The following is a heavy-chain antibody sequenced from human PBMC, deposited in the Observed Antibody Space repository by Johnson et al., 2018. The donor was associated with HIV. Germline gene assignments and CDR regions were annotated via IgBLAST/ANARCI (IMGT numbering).Heavy chain of an antibody. J-gene: IGHJ3*01. V-gene: IGHV3-20*04. CDR2: INYNGGST. Sequence: VQLVESGGGVVRPGGSLRLSCAASGFNVDDDALSWVRQVPGKGLEWVSGINYNGGSTGYADSVRDRFSISRDNAKNSLYLQMDSLRAEDTAMYYCARAKDAAYPYDAFDVWGHWTMVIVSA. CDR1: GFNVDDDA. D-gene: IGHD2-15*01. CDR3: ARAKDAAYPYDAFDV.